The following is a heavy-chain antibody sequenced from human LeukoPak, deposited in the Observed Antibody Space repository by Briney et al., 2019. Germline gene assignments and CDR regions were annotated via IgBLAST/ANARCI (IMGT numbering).Heavy chain of an antibody. CDR2: VIPIFGTA. D-gene: IGHD2-15*01. Sequence: SVKVSCKASGGTFSSYAISWVRQAPGKGLEWMGGVIPIFGTANYAQKFQGRVTIIRDEFTSTAYMEMSRLRSEDTAVYYCARYCSGGSSYSAYYGIDVWGKGTTVTVSS. J-gene: IGHJ6*04. V-gene: IGHV1-69*05. CDR3: ARYCSGGSSYSAYYGIDV. CDR1: GGTFSSYA.